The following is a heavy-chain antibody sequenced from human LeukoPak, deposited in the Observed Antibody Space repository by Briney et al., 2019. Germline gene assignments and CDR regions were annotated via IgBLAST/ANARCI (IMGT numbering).Heavy chain of an antibody. D-gene: IGHD3-9*01. J-gene: IGHJ4*02. CDR2: ISGSGGST. CDR1: GFTFSSYG. CDR3: AKDPARGLTGYNDY. Sequence: QAGGSLRLSCAASGFTFSSYGMSWVRQAPGKGLEWVSAISGSGGSTYYADSVRGRFTISRDNSKNTLYLQMNSLRAEDTAAYYCAKDPARGLTGYNDYWGQGTLVTVSS. V-gene: IGHV3-23*01.